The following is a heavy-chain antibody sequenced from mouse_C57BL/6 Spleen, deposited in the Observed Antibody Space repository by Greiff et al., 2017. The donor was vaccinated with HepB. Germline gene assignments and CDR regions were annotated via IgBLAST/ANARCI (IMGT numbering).Heavy chain of an antibody. CDR3: ARCLDGYCAWFAY. D-gene: IGHD2-3*01. J-gene: IGHJ3*01. CDR2: LYPGDGDT. V-gene: IGHV1-80*01. CDR1: GYAFSSYW. Sequence: LVESGAELVKPGASVKISCKASGYAFSSYWLNWVQQRPGKGLEWIGQLYPGDGDTNYNGKFTGKATLPADKSSSTAYMQLSSLTSEDSAVYFCARCLDGYCAWFAYWGQGTLVTVSA.